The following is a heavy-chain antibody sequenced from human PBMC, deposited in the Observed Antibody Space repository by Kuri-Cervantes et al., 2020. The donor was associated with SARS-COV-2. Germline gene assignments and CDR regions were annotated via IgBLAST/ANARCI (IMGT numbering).Heavy chain of an antibody. CDR1: GYTFTSYA. V-gene: IGHV1-3*01. Sequence: ASVKVSCKASGYTFTSYAMHWVRQAPGQRLEWMGWINAGNGNTKYSQKFQGRVTITRDTSTSTAYMELRSLRSDDTAVYYCARDQEVGSGYFSEGRGNDYWGQGTLVTVSS. CDR3: ARDQEVGSGYFSEGRGNDY. D-gene: IGHD3-3*01. J-gene: IGHJ4*02. CDR2: INAGNGNT.